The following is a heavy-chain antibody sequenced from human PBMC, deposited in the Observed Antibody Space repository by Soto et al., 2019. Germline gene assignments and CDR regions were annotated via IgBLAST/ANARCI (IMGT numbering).Heavy chain of an antibody. CDR3: ARRAAGIAADSEENDAFDI. CDR1: GYSFTSYW. V-gene: IGHV5-51*01. Sequence: EVQLVQSGAEVKKPGESLKISCKGSGYSFTSYWIGWVRQMPGKGLEWMGIIYPGDSDTRYSPSFQGQVTISADKSISTAYLQWSSLKASDTAMYYCARRAAGIAADSEENDAFDIWGQGTMVTVSS. CDR2: IYPGDSDT. D-gene: IGHD6-13*01. J-gene: IGHJ3*02.